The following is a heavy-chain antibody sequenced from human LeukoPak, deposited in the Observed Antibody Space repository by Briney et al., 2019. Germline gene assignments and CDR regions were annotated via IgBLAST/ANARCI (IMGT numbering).Heavy chain of an antibody. V-gene: IGHV4-39*01. D-gene: IGHD4-17*01. J-gene: IGHJ4*02. CDR1: GGSISSSSYY. Sequence: SETLSLTCTVAGGSISSSSYYWGWLRQPPGKGLEWIGSIYYSGSTYYNPSLKSRVTISVDTSKNQLSLKLSSVTAADTAVYYCARHDYGDYGGVDYWGQGTLVTVSS. CDR3: ARHDYGDYGGVDY. CDR2: IYYSGST.